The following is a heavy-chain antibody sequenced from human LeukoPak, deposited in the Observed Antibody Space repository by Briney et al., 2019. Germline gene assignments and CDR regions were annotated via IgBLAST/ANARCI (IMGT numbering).Heavy chain of an antibody. V-gene: IGHV4-59*12. CDR1: GGSISSYY. D-gene: IGHD3-22*01. Sequence: SETLSLTCTVSGGSISSYYWSWIRQPPGKGLEWIGYIYYSGSTNYNPSLKSRVTMSLDRSKNQFSLELSSVTAADTAVYYCARSWHYYDSSAYSHYFDYWGQGAQVTVSS. CDR3: ARSWHYYDSSAYSHYFDY. CDR2: IYYSGST. J-gene: IGHJ4*02.